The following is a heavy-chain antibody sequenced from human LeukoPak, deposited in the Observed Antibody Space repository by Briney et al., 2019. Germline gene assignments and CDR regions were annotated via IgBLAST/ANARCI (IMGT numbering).Heavy chain of an antibody. D-gene: IGHD6-19*01. V-gene: IGHV4-59*01. J-gene: IGHJ4*02. CDR1: GGSISSYY. Sequence: SETLSLTCTVSGGSISSYYWSWIRQPLGKGLEWIGYIYYSGSTNYNPSLKSRVTISVDTSKNQFSLKLSSVTAADTAVYYCARESSGWAYFDYWGQGTLVTVSS. CDR2: IYYSGST. CDR3: ARESSGWAYFDY.